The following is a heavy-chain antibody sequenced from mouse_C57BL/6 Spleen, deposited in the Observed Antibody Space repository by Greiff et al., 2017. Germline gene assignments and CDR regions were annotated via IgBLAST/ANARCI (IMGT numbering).Heavy chain of an antibody. CDR2: IWGGGST. Sequence: VQLVESGPGLVAPSQSLSITCTVSGFSLTSYGVDWVRQPPGKGLEWLGVIWGGGSTNYNSALMSRLSISKDNSKSQVFLKMNSLQTEDTAMYYCAKHEGYYGSSYEGWFAYWGQGTLVTVSA. CDR1: GFSLTSYG. V-gene: IGHV2-9*01. J-gene: IGHJ3*01. CDR3: AKHEGYYGSSYEGWFAY. D-gene: IGHD1-1*01.